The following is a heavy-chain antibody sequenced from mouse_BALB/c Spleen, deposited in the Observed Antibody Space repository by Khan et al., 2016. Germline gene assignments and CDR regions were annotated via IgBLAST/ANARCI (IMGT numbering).Heavy chain of an antibody. J-gene: IGHJ3*01. V-gene: IGHV3-2*02. D-gene: IGHD2-2*01. CDR1: DYSITSDYA. Sequence: EVQLVESGPGLVKPSQSLSLTCTVTDYSITSDYAWNWIRQFPGNKLEWMGYISYSGSTSYNPSLKSRISITRDTSKNQFFLQLNSVTTEDTATYYCARGGLRRAWFAYWGQGTLVTVSA. CDR2: ISYSGST. CDR3: ARGGLRRAWFAY.